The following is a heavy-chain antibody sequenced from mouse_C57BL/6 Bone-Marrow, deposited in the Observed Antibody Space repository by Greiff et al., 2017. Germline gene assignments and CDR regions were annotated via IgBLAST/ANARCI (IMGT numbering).Heavy chain of an antibody. CDR1: GYTFTGYW. Sequence: QVQLQQSGAELMKPGASVKLSCKATGYTFTGYWIEWVKQRPGHGLEWIGEILPGSGSTNYTEKFKGKATFTADTSSDTAYMQLSSLTTEDSAIYYCAIYYGSSYVAWFAYWGQGTLVTVSA. D-gene: IGHD1-1*01. V-gene: IGHV1-9*01. CDR3: AIYYGSSYVAWFAY. J-gene: IGHJ3*01. CDR2: ILPGSGST.